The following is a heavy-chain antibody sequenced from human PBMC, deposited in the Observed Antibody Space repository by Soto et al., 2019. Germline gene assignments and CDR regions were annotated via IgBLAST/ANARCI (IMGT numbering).Heavy chain of an antibody. CDR2: IKQDGSEK. Sequence: GGSLRLSCAASGFTFSSYWMSWVRQAPGKGLEWVANIKQDGSEKYYVDSVKGRFTISRDNAKNSLYLQMNSLRAEDTAVYYCARVKLQVLLWFGAFDYWGQGTLVTVSS. CDR3: ARVKLQVLLWFGAFDY. J-gene: IGHJ4*02. CDR1: GFTFSSYW. V-gene: IGHV3-7*01. D-gene: IGHD3-10*01.